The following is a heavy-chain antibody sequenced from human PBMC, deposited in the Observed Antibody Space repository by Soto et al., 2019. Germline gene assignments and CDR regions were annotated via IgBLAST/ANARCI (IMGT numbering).Heavy chain of an antibody. J-gene: IGHJ3*02. V-gene: IGHV1-18*01. CDR2: INAYNGNT. CDR3: ARVSSWWYAFDI. D-gene: IGHD2-15*01. CDR1: GYTFTSYG. Sequence: GASVKVSCKASGYTFTSYGISWVRQAPGQGLEWMGWINAYNGNTKYAQKLQGRVTMTRDTSASTAYMELSSLRSEDTAVYYCARVSSWWYAFDIWGQGTMVTVSS.